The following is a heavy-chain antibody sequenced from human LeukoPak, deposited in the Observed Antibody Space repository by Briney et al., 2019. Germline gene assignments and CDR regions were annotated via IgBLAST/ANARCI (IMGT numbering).Heavy chain of an antibody. D-gene: IGHD1-26*01. CDR3: ARDKVNNHYYHKFDP. Sequence: SETLSLTCTVSGCSISSYYWSWIRQPAGKGLEWIGGIYTGGSTNYNPSFKSRVTMSVDTSKNQFSLKLSSVTAAETAVYYCARDKVNNHYYHKFDPWGQGTLVTVSS. V-gene: IGHV4-4*07. J-gene: IGHJ5*02. CDR1: GCSISSYY. CDR2: IYTGGST.